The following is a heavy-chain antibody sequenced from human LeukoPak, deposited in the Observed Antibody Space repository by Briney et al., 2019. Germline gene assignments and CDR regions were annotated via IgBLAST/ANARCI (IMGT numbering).Heavy chain of an antibody. J-gene: IGHJ4*02. CDR1: GGSISSGSYY. Sequence: ASETLSLTCTVSGGSISSGSYYWGWIRQPPGKGLEWIGNIYYSGSTYYNPSLKSRVSISVDTSKNQFSLKLTSVTAADTAVYYCARIGSYGSEVVDYWGQGTLVTVSS. D-gene: IGHD3-10*01. CDR2: IYYSGST. V-gene: IGHV4-39*07. CDR3: ARIGSYGSEVVDY.